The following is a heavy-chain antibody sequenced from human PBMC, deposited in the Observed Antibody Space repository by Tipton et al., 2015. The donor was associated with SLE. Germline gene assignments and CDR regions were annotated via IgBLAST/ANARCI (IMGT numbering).Heavy chain of an antibody. Sequence: TLSLTCVVYGGSFSGYYWSWIRQPPGKGLEWVGELNHGGSINYNPSLESRVTISIDTSKNQFSLKLSSVTAADTAVYYCAKGGKKNYADHAYWGQGTLVTVSS. J-gene: IGHJ4*02. V-gene: IGHV4-34*01. D-gene: IGHD4-17*01. CDR1: GGSFSGYY. CDR3: AKGGKKNYADHAY. CDR2: LNHGGSI.